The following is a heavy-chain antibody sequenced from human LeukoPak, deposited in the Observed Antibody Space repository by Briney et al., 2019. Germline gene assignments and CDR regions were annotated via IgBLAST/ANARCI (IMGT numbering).Heavy chain of an antibody. D-gene: IGHD1-26*01. CDR3: ARRELHQGFDY. CDR2: IYYSGST. CDR1: GGSISSYY. J-gene: IGHJ4*02. Sequence: PSETLSLTCTVSGGSISSYYWSWIRQPPGKGLEWIGYIYYSGSTNYNPSLKSRVTISVDTSKNQFSLKLSSVTAADTAVYYCARRELHQGFDYWGQGTLVTVSS. V-gene: IGHV4-59*01.